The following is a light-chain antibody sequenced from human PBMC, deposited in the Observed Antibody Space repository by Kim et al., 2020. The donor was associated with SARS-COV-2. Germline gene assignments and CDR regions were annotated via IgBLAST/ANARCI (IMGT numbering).Light chain of an antibody. CDR1: QCVLYSSNNKNH. V-gene: IGKV4-1*01. CDR3: QQYYSTPLT. Sequence: DIVMTQSPDSLAVSLGERATINCKSSQCVLYSSNNKNHLAWYQQKPGQPPKLLIYWASTRESGVPDRFSGSGSGTDFALTISSLQAEDVAVYYCQQYYSTPLTFGPGTKVDIK. CDR2: WAS. J-gene: IGKJ3*01.